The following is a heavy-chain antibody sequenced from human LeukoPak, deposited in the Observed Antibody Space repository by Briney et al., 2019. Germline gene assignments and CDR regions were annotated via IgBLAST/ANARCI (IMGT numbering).Heavy chain of an antibody. Sequence: PGGSLRLSCAASGFTFSSYAMSWFRQAPGKGLEWVGFIRSKAYGGTTEYAASVKGRFTISRDDSKIIAYLQMNSLKTEGTAVYYCTRALRGYSYGIVDYWGQGTRVPVPS. V-gene: IGHV3-49*03. J-gene: IGHJ4*02. D-gene: IGHD5-18*01. CDR3: TRALRGYSYGIVDY. CDR2: IRSKAYGGTT. CDR1: GFTFSSYA.